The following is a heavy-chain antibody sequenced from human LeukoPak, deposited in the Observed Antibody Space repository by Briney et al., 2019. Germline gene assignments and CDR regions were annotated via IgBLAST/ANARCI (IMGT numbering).Heavy chain of an antibody. CDR3: ATNRIGSSFDY. V-gene: IGHV1-2*02. CDR1: GYTFTGHY. J-gene: IGHJ4*02. D-gene: IGHD6-19*01. CDR2: IDINSGGT. Sequence: ASVKVSCKASGYTFTGHYMHWVRQAPGQGLEWMGRIDINSGGTTFAQHFQGRVTLTRDTSISTGYMEPSGLTSDDTAVYYCATNRIGSSFDYWGQGTLVSVSS.